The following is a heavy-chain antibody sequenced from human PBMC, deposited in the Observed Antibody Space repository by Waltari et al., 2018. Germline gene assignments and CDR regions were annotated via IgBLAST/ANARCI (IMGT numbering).Heavy chain of an antibody. Sequence: QMQLVQSGPEVKKPGTSVKVSCKASGFTFTSSAVQWVRQARGQRLEWIGWIVVGSGNTNYAQKFQERVTITRDMSTSTAYMELSSRRSEDTAVYYCAANYGDSLYWYFDLWGRDTLVTVSS. V-gene: IGHV1-58*01. J-gene: IGHJ2*01. CDR2: IVVGSGNT. CDR3: AANYGDSLYWYFDL. D-gene: IGHD4-17*01. CDR1: GFTFTSSA.